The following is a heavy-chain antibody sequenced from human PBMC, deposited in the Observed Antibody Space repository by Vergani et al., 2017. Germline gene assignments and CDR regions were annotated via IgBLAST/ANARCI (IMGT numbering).Heavy chain of an antibody. CDR1: GYSISSGYY. D-gene: IGHD2-15*01. CDR2: ISHSGYT. CDR3: VRDPWESGGPYSGF. Sequence: QVQLQESGPGLLKPSETLSLTCTVSGYSISSGYYWGWIRQPPGKGLEWIGSISHSGYTFYSPSLKSRVSMSVDTSKNQFSLRVNYVTAAHTAVYYCVRDPWESGGPYSGFWGRGTLVSVSS. J-gene: IGHJ4*02. V-gene: IGHV4-38-2*02.